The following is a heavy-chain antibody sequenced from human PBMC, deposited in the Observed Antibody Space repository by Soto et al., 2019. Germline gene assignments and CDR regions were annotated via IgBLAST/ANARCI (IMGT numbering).Heavy chain of an antibody. J-gene: IGHJ4*02. Sequence: SETLSLTCTVSGGSISSSSYYWGWIRQPPGKGLEWIGSIYYSGSTYYNPSLKSRVTISVDTSKNQFSLKLSSVTAADTAVYYCASRVTGWVWVGELSIEYFDYWGQGTLVTVSS. CDR1: GGSISSSSYY. CDR3: ASRVTGWVWVGELSIEYFDY. D-gene: IGHD3-10*01. V-gene: IGHV4-39*01. CDR2: IYYSGST.